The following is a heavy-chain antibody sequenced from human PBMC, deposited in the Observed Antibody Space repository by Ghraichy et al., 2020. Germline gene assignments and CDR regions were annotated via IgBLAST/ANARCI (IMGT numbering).Heavy chain of an antibody. CDR2: IWYNGGNK. V-gene: IGHV3-33*01. Sequence: GGSLRLSCAASGFTFNDFGMHWVRQAAGKGLQWVAVIWYNGGNKYYADSVKGRFTISRDNSKNTLFLQMDSLRVEDTAVYYCVRGDHFDTSGYFLDYWGRGTLVTVSS. J-gene: IGHJ4*02. D-gene: IGHD3-22*01. CDR3: VRGDHFDTSGYFLDY. CDR1: GFTFNDFG.